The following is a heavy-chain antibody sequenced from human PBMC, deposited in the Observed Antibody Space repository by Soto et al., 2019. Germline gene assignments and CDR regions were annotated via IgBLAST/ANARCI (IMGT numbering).Heavy chain of an antibody. CDR1: GFSLSTSGVG. D-gene: IGHD3-10*01. CDR2: IYWDDDK. Sequence: QITLKESGPTLVKPTQTLTLTCTFSGFSLSTSGVGVGWIRQPPGKALEWLALIYWDDDKRYSPSLKSRLTITKDTSKNQVVLTMTNMDPVDTATYYCAHRLVKASGSYLPAGGRFGFDPWGQGTLVTVSS. CDR3: AHRLVKASGSYLPAGGRFGFDP. J-gene: IGHJ5*02. V-gene: IGHV2-5*02.